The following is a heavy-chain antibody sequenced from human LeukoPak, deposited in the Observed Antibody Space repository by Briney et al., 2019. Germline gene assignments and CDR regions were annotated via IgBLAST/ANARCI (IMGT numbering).Heavy chain of an antibody. CDR2: IYTSGST. Sequence: ASETLSLTCTVSGGSISSYYWSWIRQPAGKGLEWIGRIYTSGSTNYNPSLKSRVTMSVDTSKNQFSLKLSSVTAADTAVYYCARDQYLYSSPNWFDPWGQGTLVTVSS. D-gene: IGHD3-22*01. CDR3: ARDQYLYSSPNWFDP. V-gene: IGHV4-4*07. CDR1: GGSISSYY. J-gene: IGHJ5*02.